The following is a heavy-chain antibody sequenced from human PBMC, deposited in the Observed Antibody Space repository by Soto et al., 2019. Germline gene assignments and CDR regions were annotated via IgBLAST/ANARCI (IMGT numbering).Heavy chain of an antibody. CDR1: GFTFTSSA. J-gene: IGHJ4*02. CDR3: AAVLYYYDSSGYYHPFDY. D-gene: IGHD3-22*01. Sequence: TSVEVSCKASGFTFTSSAVRWVRQARGQRLEWIGWIVVGSGNTNYAQKFQERVTITRDMSTSTAYMELSSLRSEDTAVYYCAAVLYYYDSSGYYHPFDYWGQGALVTVSS. CDR2: IVVGSGNT. V-gene: IGHV1-58*01.